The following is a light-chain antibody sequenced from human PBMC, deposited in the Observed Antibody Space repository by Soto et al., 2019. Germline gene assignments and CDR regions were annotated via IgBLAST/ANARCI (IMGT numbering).Light chain of an antibody. J-gene: IGKJ1*01. CDR1: QSVSSNY. CDR3: QQYGSSSWT. Sequence: DIVLTQSPGTLSLSPGQRATLSCRASQSVSSNYLAWYQQRPGQAPRLLIYGASTRATGIPDRFSGSGSGTDFTLTISRLEPEDFAVYYCQQYGSSSWTFGQGTKV. V-gene: IGKV3-20*01. CDR2: GAS.